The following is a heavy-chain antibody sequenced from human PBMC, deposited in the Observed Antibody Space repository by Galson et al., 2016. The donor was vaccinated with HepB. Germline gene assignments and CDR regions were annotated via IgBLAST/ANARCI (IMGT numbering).Heavy chain of an antibody. CDR2: ISYDGSNK. Sequence: SLRLSCAASGFTFSSYAMHWVRQAPGKGLEWVAVISYDGSNKYYADSVKGRFTISRDNSKNTPYLQMNSLRAEDTAVYYCARRTSYSSGRYEVGYWGQGTLVTVSS. V-gene: IGHV3-30*04. CDR3: ARRTSYSSGRYEVGY. CDR1: GFTFSSYA. D-gene: IGHD6-19*01. J-gene: IGHJ4*02.